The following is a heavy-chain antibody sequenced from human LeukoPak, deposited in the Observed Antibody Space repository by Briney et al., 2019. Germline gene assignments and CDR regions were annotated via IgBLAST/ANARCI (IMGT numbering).Heavy chain of an antibody. J-gene: IGHJ4*02. CDR3: AAGSSTIADDY. CDR1: GGSISSSNW. D-gene: IGHD2-2*01. V-gene: IGHV4-4*02. CDR2: IYHSGST. Sequence: SETLSLTCAVSGGSISSSNWWSWVRQPPGKGLEWIGEIYHSGSTNYNPSLKSRVTISVDTSKNQFSLKLSSVTAADTAVYYCAAGSSTIADDYWGQGTLVTVSS.